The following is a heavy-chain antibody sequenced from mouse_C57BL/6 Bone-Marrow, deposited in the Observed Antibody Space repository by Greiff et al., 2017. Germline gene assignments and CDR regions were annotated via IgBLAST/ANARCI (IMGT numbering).Heavy chain of an antibody. D-gene: IGHD1-1*01. CDR2: IDPENGDT. V-gene: IGHV14-4*01. J-gene: IGHJ2*01. Sequence: EVQVVESGAELVRPGASVKLSCTASGFNITDDYMHWVKQRPEQGLEWIGWIDPENGDTEYASKFQGKATITADTSSNTAYLQLSSLTSEDTAVYYCTPLYYYGSSYDYWGQGTTLTVSS. CDR1: GFNITDDY. CDR3: TPLYYYGSSYDY.